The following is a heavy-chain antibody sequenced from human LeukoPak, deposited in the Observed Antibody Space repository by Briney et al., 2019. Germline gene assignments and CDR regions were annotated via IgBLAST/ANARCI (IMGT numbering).Heavy chain of an antibody. D-gene: IGHD3-16*02. CDR2: ISSSSYI. V-gene: IGHV3-21*01. J-gene: IGHJ5*02. CDR3: ARDCEGDYIWGSYRPDWFDP. CDR1: GFTFSSYT. Sequence: PGGSLRLSCAASGFTFSSYTMNWVRQAPGEGLEWVSSISSSSYIYYADSVKGRFTISRDNAKNSLYLQMNSLRAEDTAVYYCARDCEGDYIWGSYRPDWFDPWGQGTLVTVSS.